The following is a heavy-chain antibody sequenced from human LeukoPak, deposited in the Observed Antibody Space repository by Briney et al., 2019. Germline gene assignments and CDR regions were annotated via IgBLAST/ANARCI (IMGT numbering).Heavy chain of an antibody. CDR1: GFTVSSNY. D-gene: IGHD3-3*01. CDR2: IYSGGST. CDR3: ARAGENDFWSGYSKRAYYFDY. V-gene: IGHV3-53*01. Sequence: GGSLRLSCAASGFTVSSNYMSWVRQAPGKGLEWVSIIYSGGSTNYADSVKGRFTISRDNSKNTLYLQMNSLRAEDTAVYYCARAGENDFWSGYSKRAYYFDYWGQGTLVTVSS. J-gene: IGHJ4*02.